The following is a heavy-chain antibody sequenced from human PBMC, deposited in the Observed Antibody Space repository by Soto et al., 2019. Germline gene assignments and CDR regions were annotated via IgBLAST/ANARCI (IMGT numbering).Heavy chain of an antibody. V-gene: IGHV4-59*01. CDR2: MYNTGST. D-gene: IGHD2-21*02. J-gene: IGHJ6*02. CDR1: GGTISRYY. CDR3: ARDLWGYCGTDCYPLDV. Sequence: QVQLQESGPGLVKPSETLSLTCTVSGGTISRYYWSWIRQPPGKGLEWIGYMYNTGSTVYNPSFKSRFTISVDTSKNQFSLKLNSVPAADTAVYYCARDLWGYCGTDCYPLDVWGQGTTVTVSS.